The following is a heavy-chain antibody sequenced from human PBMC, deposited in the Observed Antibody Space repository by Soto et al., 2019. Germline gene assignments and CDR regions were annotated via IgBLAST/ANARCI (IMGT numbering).Heavy chain of an antibody. D-gene: IGHD3-22*01. Sequence: GASVKVSCXASGYTFTSYAMHWVRQAPGQRLEWMGWINAGNGNTKYSQKFQGRVTITRDTSASTAYMELSSLRSEDTAVYYCAADGYYYDSSGFLFDPWGQGTLVTVSS. CDR2: INAGNGNT. J-gene: IGHJ5*02. CDR1: GYTFTSYA. CDR3: AADGYYYDSSGFLFDP. V-gene: IGHV1-3*01.